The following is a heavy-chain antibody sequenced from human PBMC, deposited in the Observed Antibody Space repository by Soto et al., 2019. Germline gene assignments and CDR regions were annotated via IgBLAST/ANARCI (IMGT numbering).Heavy chain of an antibody. D-gene: IGHD5-12*01. J-gene: IGHJ4*02. CDR1: GYTFTSYD. Sequence: ASVKVSCKASGYTFTSYDINWVRQATGQGLEWMGWMNPNSGNTGYAQKFQGRVTMTRNTSISTAYMELSSLRSEDTAVYYCARLRWGVATRKFDYWGQGTLVNVSS. V-gene: IGHV1-8*01. CDR3: ARLRWGVATRKFDY. CDR2: MNPNSGNT.